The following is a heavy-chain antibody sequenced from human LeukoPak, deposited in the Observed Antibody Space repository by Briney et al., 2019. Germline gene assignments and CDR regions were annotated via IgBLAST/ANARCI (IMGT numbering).Heavy chain of an antibody. V-gene: IGHV4-34*01. CDR3: ARARPTDNFGPH. CDR2: INHSGST. Sequence: SETLSLTCAVYGGSFSGYYWSWIRQPPGKGLEWIGEINHSGSTNYNPSLKSRVTISVDTSKNQFSLKLSSVTAAGTAVYYCARARPTDNFGPHWGQGTLVTVSS. CDR1: GGSFSGYY. D-gene: IGHD3/OR15-3a*01. J-gene: IGHJ4*02.